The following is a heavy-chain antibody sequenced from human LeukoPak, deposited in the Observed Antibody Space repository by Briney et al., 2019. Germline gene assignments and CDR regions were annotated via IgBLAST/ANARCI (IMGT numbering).Heavy chain of an antibody. J-gene: IGHJ4*02. CDR3: ARVGKYYYDRAFDY. V-gene: IGHV4-34*01. Sequence: SETLSLTCAVYGGSFSGYYWSWIRQPPGKGLEWIGEINHSGSTNYNPSLKSRVTISLDTSKNQFSLRLSSVTAADTAVYYCARVGKYYYDRAFDYWGQGTLVTVSS. D-gene: IGHD3-22*01. CDR2: INHSGST. CDR1: GGSFSGYY.